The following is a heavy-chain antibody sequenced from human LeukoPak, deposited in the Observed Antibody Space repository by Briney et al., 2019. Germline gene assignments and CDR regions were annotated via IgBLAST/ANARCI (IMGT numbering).Heavy chain of an antibody. Sequence: SQTLSLTCTVSGGSVSSAGYYWSWIRQHPGKALEWIGYIYYRGSTYFNPSLKSRVTISVDTSANQFSLKLSSGTAADTAVYYCARATGYCGSSSCYSLDYWGQGTLVTVSS. CDR2: IYYRGST. CDR1: GGSVSSAGYY. D-gene: IGHD2-2*01. CDR3: ARATGYCGSSSCYSLDY. V-gene: IGHV4-31*03. J-gene: IGHJ4*02.